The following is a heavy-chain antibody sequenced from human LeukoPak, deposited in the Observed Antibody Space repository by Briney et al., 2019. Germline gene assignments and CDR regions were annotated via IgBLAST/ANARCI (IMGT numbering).Heavy chain of an antibody. J-gene: IGHJ3*02. CDR1: GFTFSSYE. CDR3: AKDHVVGATGRVFAFDI. V-gene: IGHV3-23*01. Sequence: GGSLRLSCAASGFTFSSYEMNWVRQAPGKGLEWGSAISGSGGSTYYADSVKGRFTISRDNSKNTLYLQMNSLRAEDAAVYYCAKDHVVGATGRVFAFDIWGQGTMVTVSS. D-gene: IGHD1-26*01. CDR2: ISGSGGST.